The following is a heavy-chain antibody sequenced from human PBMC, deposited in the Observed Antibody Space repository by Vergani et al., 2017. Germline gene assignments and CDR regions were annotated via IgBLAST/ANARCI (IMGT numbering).Heavy chain of an antibody. CDR2: IYYSWST. D-gene: IGHD3-22*01. J-gene: IGHJ4*02. CDR1: GGSISSYY. V-gene: IGHV4-59*01. CDR3: ARGRYYDSSGYYYLFDY. Sequence: QVQLQESGPGLVKPSETLSLTCTVSGGSISSYYWSWIRQPPGKGLEWIGYIYYSWSTNYNPSLKSRVTISVDTSKNQFSLKLSSVTAAYTAVYYCARGRYYDSSGYYYLFDYWGQGTLVTVSS.